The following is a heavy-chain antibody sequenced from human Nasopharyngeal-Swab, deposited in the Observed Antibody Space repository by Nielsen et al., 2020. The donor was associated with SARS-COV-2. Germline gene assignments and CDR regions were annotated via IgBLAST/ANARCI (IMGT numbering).Heavy chain of an antibody. Sequence: WIRQPPGKGLEYVSAISSNGGSTYYANSVKGRFTISRDNSKNTLYLQMGSLRAEGMAVYYCARTPLGYYYYYMDVWGKGTTVTVSS. V-gene: IGHV3-64*01. J-gene: IGHJ6*03. CDR2: ISSNGGST. CDR3: ARTPLGYYYYYMDV.